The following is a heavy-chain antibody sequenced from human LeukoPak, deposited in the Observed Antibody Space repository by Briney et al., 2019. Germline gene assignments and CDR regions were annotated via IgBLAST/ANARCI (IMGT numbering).Heavy chain of an antibody. D-gene: IGHD2-21*02. CDR2: IYPGDSDT. V-gene: IGHV5-51*01. Sequence: GESLKISCKGSGYSFTSYWIGWVRQMPGKGLEWMGIIYPGDSDTRYSPSFQGQVTISADKSISTAYLQWSSLKASDTAMYYCARHLTPNFAVSGTLPNCGGDCNAFDIWGQGTMVTVSS. CDR3: ARHLTPNFAVSGTLPNCGGDCNAFDI. J-gene: IGHJ3*02. CDR1: GYSFTSYW.